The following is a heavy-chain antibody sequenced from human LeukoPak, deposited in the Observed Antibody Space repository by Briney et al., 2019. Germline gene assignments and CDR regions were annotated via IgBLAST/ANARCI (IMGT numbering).Heavy chain of an antibody. V-gene: IGHV3-48*01. CDR2: ISSSSSTI. CDR3: ARDGSYCGGDCYYYYYMDV. D-gene: IGHD2-21*02. J-gene: IGHJ6*03. Sequence: GGSLRLSCAASGFTFSSYAMHWVRQAPGKGLEWVSYISSSSSTIYYADSVKGRFTISRDNAKNSLYLQMNSLRAEDTAVYYCARDGSYCGGDCYYYYYMDVWGKGTTVTVSS. CDR1: GFTFSSYA.